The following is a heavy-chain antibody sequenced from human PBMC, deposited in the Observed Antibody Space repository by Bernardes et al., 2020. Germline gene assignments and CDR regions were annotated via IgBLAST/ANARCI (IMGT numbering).Heavy chain of an antibody. CDR2: INPNSGGT. CDR3: ARDYCSGGSCYSFWFDP. J-gene: IGHJ5*02. Sequence: ASVKVSCKASGYTFTGYYMHWVRQAPGQGLEWMGWINPNSGGTNYAQKFQGWVTVTRDTSISTAYMELSRLRSDDTAVYYCARDYCSGGSCYSFWFDPWGQGTLVTVSS. D-gene: IGHD2-15*01. CDR1: GYTFTGYY. V-gene: IGHV1-2*04.